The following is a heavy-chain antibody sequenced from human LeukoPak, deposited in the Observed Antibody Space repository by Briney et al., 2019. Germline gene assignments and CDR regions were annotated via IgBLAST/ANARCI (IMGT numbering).Heavy chain of an antibody. V-gene: IGHV4-59*01. Sequence: SETLSLTCTVSGCSISSYYWSWIRQPPGKGLEWIGYIYYSGSTNYNPSLKSRVTISVDTSKNQFSLKLSSVTAADTAVYYCATMPLTLLWPDYWGQGTLVTVSS. CDR1: GCSISSYY. J-gene: IGHJ4*02. CDR2: IYYSGST. CDR3: ATMPLTLLWPDY. D-gene: IGHD2/OR15-2a*01.